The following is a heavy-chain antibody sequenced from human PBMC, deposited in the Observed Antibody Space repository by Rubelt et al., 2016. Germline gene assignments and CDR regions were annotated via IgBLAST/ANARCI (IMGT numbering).Heavy chain of an antibody. V-gene: IGHV1-46*01. D-gene: IGHD4-17*01. CDR3: ARGSTGDAFGC. CDR2: NNPSGAPA. Sequence: GLEWIGINNPSGAPATYAQKFQGRVRMTRDTSPTTVYMALSSLRSDDTAVYYCARGSTGDAFGCWGQGTMVTVSS. J-gene: IGHJ3*01.